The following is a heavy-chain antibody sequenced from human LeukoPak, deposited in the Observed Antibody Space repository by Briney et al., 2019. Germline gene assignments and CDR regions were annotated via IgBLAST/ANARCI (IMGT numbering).Heavy chain of an antibody. CDR3: ARGRGYCSSTSCHGRLFDY. Sequence: SETLSLTCAVYGGSFSGYYWSWIRQPPGKGLEWIGEINHSGSTNYNPSLKSRVTITVDTSKNQFSLKLSSVTAADTAVYYCARGRGYCSSTSCHGRLFDYWGQGTLVTVSS. V-gene: IGHV4-34*01. CDR1: GGSFSGYY. J-gene: IGHJ4*02. D-gene: IGHD2-2*01. CDR2: INHSGST.